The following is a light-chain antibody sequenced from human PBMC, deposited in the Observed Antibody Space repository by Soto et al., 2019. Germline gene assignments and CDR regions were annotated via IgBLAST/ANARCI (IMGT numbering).Light chain of an antibody. CDR2: GTS. V-gene: IGKV3-20*01. CDR3: QHYGGSPPYT. CDR1: QSVSSDY. Sequence: EMVLTQSPGTLSLSPGDRATLSCRASQSVSSDYLAWYQQKPGQAPRLLIYGTSSRATDIPDRFSGSGSGTDFTLTISRLEPEDFAVYFCQHYGGSPPYTFGQGTKLEI. J-gene: IGKJ2*01.